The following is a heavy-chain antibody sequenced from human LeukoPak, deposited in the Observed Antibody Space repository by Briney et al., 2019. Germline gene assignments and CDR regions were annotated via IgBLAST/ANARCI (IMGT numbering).Heavy chain of an antibody. CDR2: IYYSGST. CDR3: ARESETTVTTADAFDI. CDR1: GGSISSSSYY. Sequence: SETLSLTCTVSGGSISSSSYYWGWIRQPPGKGLEWIGSIYYSGSTYYNPSLKSRVTMSVDTSKNQFSLKLSSVTAADTAVYYCARESETTVTTADAFDIWGQGTMVTVSS. V-gene: IGHV4-39*02. J-gene: IGHJ3*02. D-gene: IGHD4-17*01.